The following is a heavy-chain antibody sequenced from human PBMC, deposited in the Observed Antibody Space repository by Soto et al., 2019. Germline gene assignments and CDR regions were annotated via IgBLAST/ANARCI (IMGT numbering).Heavy chain of an antibody. CDR1: GFTFSSNG. CDR3: AKHGGSGYYYTAFDY. Sequence: PGGSLRLSCAASGFTFSSNGMSWVRQAPGKGLEWVSSINGAGSSTDYADSVEGRFTISRDSSKNTLYLQMNSLRAEDTAVYYCAKHGGSGYYYTAFDYWGQGTLVTVSS. J-gene: IGHJ4*02. V-gene: IGHV3-23*01. D-gene: IGHD3-22*01. CDR2: INGAGSST.